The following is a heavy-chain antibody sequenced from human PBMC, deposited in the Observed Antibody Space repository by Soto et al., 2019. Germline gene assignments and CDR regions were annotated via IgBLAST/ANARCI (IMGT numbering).Heavy chain of an antibody. CDR1: GGSFSGYY. J-gene: IGHJ4*02. V-gene: IGHV4-34*01. D-gene: IGHD6-19*01. Sequence: SETLSLTCAVYGGSFSGYYWSWIRQPPGKGLEWIGEINHSGSTNYNPSLKSRVTISVDTSKNQFSLKLSSVTAADTAVYYCARRGAVAGTRYYFDYWGQGTLVTSPQ. CDR3: ARRGAVAGTRYYFDY. CDR2: INHSGST.